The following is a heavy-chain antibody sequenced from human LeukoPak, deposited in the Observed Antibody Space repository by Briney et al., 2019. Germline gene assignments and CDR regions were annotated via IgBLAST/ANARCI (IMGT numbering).Heavy chain of an antibody. CDR3: ARGFGSYYFD. D-gene: IGHD1-26*01. J-gene: IGHJ4*02. V-gene: IGHV4-59*01. CDR1: GGSISSYY. Sequence: SETLSPTCTVSGGSISSYYWSWIRQPPGKGLEWIGYIYYSGSTNYNPSLKSRVTISVDTSKNQFSLKLSSVTAADTAVYYCARGFGSYYFDWGQGTLVTVSS. CDR2: IYYSGST.